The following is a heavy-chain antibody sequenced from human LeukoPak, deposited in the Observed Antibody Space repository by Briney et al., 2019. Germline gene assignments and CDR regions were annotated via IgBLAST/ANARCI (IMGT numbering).Heavy chain of an antibody. D-gene: IGHD6-19*01. Sequence: PGGSLRLSCAASGFTFSTYAMNWVRQAPGKGPEWVSGIGDSCVSTFYADSVKGRFAISRDNSKNTLYLRMNSLRVEDTAVYYCAKDVQWLANAFDIWGPGTMVTVSS. CDR1: GFTFSTYA. J-gene: IGHJ3*02. V-gene: IGHV3-23*01. CDR3: AKDVQWLANAFDI. CDR2: IGDSCVST.